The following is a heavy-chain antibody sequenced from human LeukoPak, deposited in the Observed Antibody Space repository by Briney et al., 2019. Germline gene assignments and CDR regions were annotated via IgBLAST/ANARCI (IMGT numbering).Heavy chain of an antibody. D-gene: IGHD1-26*01. CDR3: AKSGNSASYYPWYFDY. J-gene: IGHJ4*02. Sequence: GGPLDLSVAASGLTFSSYAWSWFGKPPGKGLEWVSACSGSGGSTYYADSVKGRFTISRDNSKNTLYLQMNSLRAEDTAVYYCAKSGNSASYYPWYFDYWGQGALVTVSS. CDR1: GLTFSSYA. CDR2: CSGSGGST. V-gene: IGHV3-23*01.